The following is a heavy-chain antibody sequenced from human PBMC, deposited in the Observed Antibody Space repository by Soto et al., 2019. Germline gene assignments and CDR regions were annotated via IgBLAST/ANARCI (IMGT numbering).Heavy chain of an antibody. CDR3: ARGLFNAYGGFYYFDF. Sequence: TSETLSLTCTVSGGSISSYYWSWIRQPPGKGLEWIGYIYYSGSTNYNPSLKSRVTISVDTSKNQFSLKLSSVTAADTAVYYCARGLFNAYGGFYYFDFWGQGTLVTVSS. D-gene: IGHD3-16*01. V-gene: IGHV4-59*08. J-gene: IGHJ4*02. CDR2: IYYSGST. CDR1: GGSISSYY.